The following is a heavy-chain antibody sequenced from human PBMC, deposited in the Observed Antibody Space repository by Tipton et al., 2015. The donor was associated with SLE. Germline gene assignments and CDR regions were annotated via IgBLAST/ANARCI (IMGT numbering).Heavy chain of an antibody. V-gene: IGHV3-72*01. J-gene: IGHJ6*02. CDR1: GFIFSDHY. Sequence: SLRLSCAVSGFIFSDHYMDWVRQAPGKGLEWVGRSRGKAYSYTTEYAASLKGRFTISRDDSKNSLFLQMNSLQTEDTAMYYCARDSVDTSLHRKQYSYRYYHTDVWGQGTTVIVSS. CDR3: ARDSVDTSLHRKQYSYRYYHTDV. CDR2: SRGKAYSYTT. D-gene: IGHD3-3*02.